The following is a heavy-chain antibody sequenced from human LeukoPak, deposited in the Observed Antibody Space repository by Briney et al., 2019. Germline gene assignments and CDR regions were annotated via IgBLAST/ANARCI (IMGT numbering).Heavy chain of an antibody. Sequence: SETLSLTCAVSGGSISSYYWSWIRQPPGKGLEWIGYIYYSGSANYNPSLKSRVTISVDMSKNQFSLDLTSVTTADTAVYYCATGSAGFEFWGQGNMVAVSS. D-gene: IGHD6-13*01. CDR1: GGSISSYY. CDR3: ATGSAGFEF. CDR2: IYYSGSA. J-gene: IGHJ4*02. V-gene: IGHV4-59*12.